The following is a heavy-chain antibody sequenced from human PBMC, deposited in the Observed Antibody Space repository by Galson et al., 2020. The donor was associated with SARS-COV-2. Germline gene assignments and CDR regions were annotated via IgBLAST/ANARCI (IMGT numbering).Heavy chain of an antibody. D-gene: IGHD3-10*01. Sequence: SMKISCAASGFTFSSYGMHWVRQAPGKVLEWVAVISYDGSNKYYADSVKGRFTISRDNSKNTLYLQMNSLRAEDTAVYYCAKDIWFGELWASYGMDVWGQGTTVTVSS. CDR1: GFTFSSYG. CDR2: ISYDGSNK. CDR3: AKDIWFGELWASYGMDV. V-gene: IGHV3-30*18. J-gene: IGHJ6*02.